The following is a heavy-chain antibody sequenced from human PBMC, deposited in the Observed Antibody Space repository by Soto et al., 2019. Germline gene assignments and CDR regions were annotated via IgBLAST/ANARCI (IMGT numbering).Heavy chain of an antibody. J-gene: IGHJ4*02. CDR2: IYWDDDK. CDR3: AHCMVAAPLGY. CDR1: GFSLSTSGVG. D-gene: IGHD2-15*01. V-gene: IGHV2-5*02. Sequence: QITLKESGPTLVKPTQPLTLTCTFSGFSLSTSGVGVGWIRQPPGKALEWLALIYWDDDKRYSPSLKSRLTITKDTSKNQVVLTMTNMDPVDAATYYCAHCMVAAPLGYWGQGTLVTVSS.